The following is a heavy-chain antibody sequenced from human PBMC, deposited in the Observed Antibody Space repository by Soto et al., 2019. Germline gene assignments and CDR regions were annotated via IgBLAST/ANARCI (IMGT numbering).Heavy chain of an antibody. CDR1: GDSVNSGSYY. Sequence: QVQLQESGPGLVKPSETLSLTCPVSGDSVNSGSYYWSWIRQPPGKGLEWIGYISYSGITNYNPSLKVRVTIALDTSKNQFSLTLSSVIAAGAGVYYCARHTRDYTGSGSYAYYFGLDVWGKGTTVTVSS. V-gene: IGHV4-61*01. CDR2: ISYSGIT. CDR3: ARHTRDYTGSGSYAYYFGLDV. J-gene: IGHJ6*04. D-gene: IGHD3-10*01.